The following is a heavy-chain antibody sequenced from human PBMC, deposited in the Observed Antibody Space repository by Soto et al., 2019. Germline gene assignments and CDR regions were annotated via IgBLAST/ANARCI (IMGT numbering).Heavy chain of an antibody. CDR1: GASISSGPYS. CDR2: IYHSGST. V-gene: IGHV4-30-2*01. D-gene: IGHD2-15*01. J-gene: IGHJ5*02. CDR3: AQGGIREGLKHFSA. Sequence: QLQLQQSGSGLVKPSQTLSLTYTVSGASISSGPYSWNWLRQTPGKGLEWIGFIYHSGSTTYSPSLKNRVTISIDKSQDQFSLILQSVTAADTGVYFCAQGGIREGLKHFSAWGQGTLVVVSS.